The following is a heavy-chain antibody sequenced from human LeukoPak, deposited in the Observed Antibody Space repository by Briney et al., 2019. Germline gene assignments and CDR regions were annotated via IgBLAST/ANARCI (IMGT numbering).Heavy chain of an antibody. J-gene: IGHJ6*02. D-gene: IGHD4-11*01. CDR1: GGSISSYY. Sequence: SETLSLTCTVSGGSISSYYWSWIRQPPGKGLEWIGYIYYSGSATYNPSLKSRVTISVDTSKNQFSLRLSSVTAADTAVYYCARDGSNWSNDYYHDVDVWGQGTTVTVSS. CDR3: ARDGSNWSNDYYHDVDV. CDR2: IYYSGSA. V-gene: IGHV4-59*01.